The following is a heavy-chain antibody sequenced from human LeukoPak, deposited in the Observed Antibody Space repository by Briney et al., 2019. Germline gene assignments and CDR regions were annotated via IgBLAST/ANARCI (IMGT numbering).Heavy chain of an antibody. V-gene: IGHV4-38-2*02. Sequence: SETLSLTCTVSGYSISSGYYWGWIRQPPGKGLEWIGSIYYSGSTYYKPSLKSRVTISVDTSKNQFSLKLSSVTAADTAVYYCARGGHSSSSSFSYWGRGILVTVSS. CDR2: IYYSGST. J-gene: IGHJ4*02. D-gene: IGHD6-6*01. CDR3: ARGGHSSSSSFSY. CDR1: GYSISSGYY.